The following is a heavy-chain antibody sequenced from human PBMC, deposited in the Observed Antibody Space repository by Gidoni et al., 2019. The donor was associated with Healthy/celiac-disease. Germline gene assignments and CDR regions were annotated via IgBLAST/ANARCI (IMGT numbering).Heavy chain of an antibody. Sequence: QVQLQESGQGLVKPSETLSLTCTVSVGSLSSYYWSWIRQPPGNGLGWIGYSYYSGSTNYNPSLKSRVTISVDTSKNQFSLKLSSVTAADTAVYYCARHLVQLERPYYYYYMDVWGKGTTVTVSS. CDR1: VGSLSSYY. CDR3: ARHLVQLERPYYYYYMDV. J-gene: IGHJ6*03. D-gene: IGHD1-1*01. CDR2: SYYSGST. V-gene: IGHV4-59*08.